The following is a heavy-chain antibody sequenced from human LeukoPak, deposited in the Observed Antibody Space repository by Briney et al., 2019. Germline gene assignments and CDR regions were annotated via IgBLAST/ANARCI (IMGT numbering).Heavy chain of an antibody. D-gene: IGHD3-10*01. J-gene: IGHJ4*02. CDR2: IYPRGSDT. Sequence: GESPKISCKGSGYSFTSYWIGWVRHVPGKGLEWMGIIYPRGSDTRYSPSFQGQVTISADKSISTAYLQLSSLKASGTAMYYCARTRGSGSYQDYFDYWGRGTLVTVSS. CDR3: ARTRGSGSYQDYFDY. CDR1: GYSFTSYW. V-gene: IGHV5-51*01.